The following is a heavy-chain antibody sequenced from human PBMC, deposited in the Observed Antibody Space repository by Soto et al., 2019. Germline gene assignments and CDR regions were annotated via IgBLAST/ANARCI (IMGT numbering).Heavy chain of an antibody. CDR3: ARSRAAAPPRVGMDV. V-gene: IGHV1-69*13. J-gene: IGHJ6*02. CDR1: GGTFSRNA. CDR2: IIPFFHAP. D-gene: IGHD6-13*01. Sequence: SVKVSCKASGGTFSRNAISWVRQAPGQGLELMGGIIPFFHAPNYAQKFQGRVTITADESTSIVFMEMSSLRFEDTAVYYCARSRAAAPPRVGMDVWGQGTTVTVSS.